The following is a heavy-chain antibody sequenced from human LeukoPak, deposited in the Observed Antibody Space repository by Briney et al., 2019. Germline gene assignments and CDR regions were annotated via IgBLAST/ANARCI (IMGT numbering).Heavy chain of an antibody. V-gene: IGHV3-21*01. CDR1: APTVISTG. CDR3: ARGLRRGDY. J-gene: IGHJ4*02. CDR2: ISSTGNTI. Sequence: CLTPSRSPAAPTVISTGMNWVRHPPGRGLEWVSSISSTGNTIYSADSVKGRFTISRGNAKPSLYLEMTSLRAQDTAVYYGARGLRRGDYWGEGSPVTVSS. D-gene: IGHD4-17*01.